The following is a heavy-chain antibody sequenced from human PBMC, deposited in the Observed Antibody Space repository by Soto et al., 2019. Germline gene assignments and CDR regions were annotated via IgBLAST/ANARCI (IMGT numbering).Heavy chain of an antibody. J-gene: IGHJ4*01. CDR3: ARVHKEELVTVSAADYDH. CDR1: GGSLSSFY. V-gene: IGHV4-59*01. CDR2: IYHSGTT. Sequence: QVRLQESGPGLVKSSETLSLTCTVSGGSLSSFYWGWIRRPPGKGLEWIGYIYHSGTTKYNSYLKSRVTMSVDSSKNELSLKLTSVTAADTATYYCARVHKEELVTVSAADYDHWGPGTLVTVAS. D-gene: IGHD2-15*01.